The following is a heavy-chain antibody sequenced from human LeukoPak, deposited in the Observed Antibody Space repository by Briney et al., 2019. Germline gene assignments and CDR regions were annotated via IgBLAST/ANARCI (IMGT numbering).Heavy chain of an antibody. J-gene: IGHJ4*02. CDR3: ASSDQGYCSGGSCQTFDY. Sequence: SVKVSCKASGGTFSSYAISWVRQAPGQGLEWMGRIIPIFGIANYAQKFQGRVTITADKSTSTAYMELSSLRSEDTAVYYCASSDQGYCSGGSCQTFDYWGQGTLVTVSS. D-gene: IGHD2-15*01. V-gene: IGHV1-69*04. CDR1: GGTFSSYA. CDR2: IIPIFGIA.